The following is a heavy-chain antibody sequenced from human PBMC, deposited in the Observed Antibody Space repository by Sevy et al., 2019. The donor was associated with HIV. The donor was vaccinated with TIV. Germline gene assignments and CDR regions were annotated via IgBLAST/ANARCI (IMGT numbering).Heavy chain of an antibody. CDR1: GFTVSSNY. CDR3: ASGVVPAAPIDY. CDR2: IYSGGST. D-gene: IGHD2-2*01. Sequence: GGSLRLSCAASGFTVSSNYMSWVRQAPGKGLEWVSVIYSGGSTYYADSVKGRFTISRDNSKNTLYLQMNSLRAEDMAVYYCASGVVPAAPIDYWGQGTLVTVSS. J-gene: IGHJ4*02. V-gene: IGHV3-53*01.